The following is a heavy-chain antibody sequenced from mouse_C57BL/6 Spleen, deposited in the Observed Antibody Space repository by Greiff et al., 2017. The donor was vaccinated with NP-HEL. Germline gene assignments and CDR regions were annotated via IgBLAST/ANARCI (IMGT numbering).Heavy chain of an antibody. V-gene: IGHV1-15*01. CDR3: TREDYYGSSFIYFDY. D-gene: IGHD1-1*01. CDR1: GYTFTDYE. CDR2: IDPETGGT. Sequence: QVQLQQSGAELVRPGASVTLSCKASGYTFTDYEMHWVKQTPVHGLEWIGAIDPETGGTAYNQKFKGKAILTADKSSSTAYMELRSLTSEDSAVYYCTREDYYGSSFIYFDYCGQGTTLTVSS. J-gene: IGHJ2*01.